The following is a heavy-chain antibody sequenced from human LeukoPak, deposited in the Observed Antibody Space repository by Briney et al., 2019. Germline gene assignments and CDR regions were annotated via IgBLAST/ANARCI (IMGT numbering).Heavy chain of an antibody. D-gene: IGHD2-2*02. CDR3: ARDLRVPAAILDYYYYGMDV. V-gene: IGHV4-59*01. Sequence: PSETLSLTCTVSGGSISSYYWSWIRQPPGKGLEWIGYIYYSGSTNYNPSLKSRVTISVDTSKNQFSLKLSSVTAADTAVYYCARDLRVPAAILDYYYYGMDVWGQGTTVTVSS. CDR1: GGSISSYY. CDR2: IYYSGST. J-gene: IGHJ6*02.